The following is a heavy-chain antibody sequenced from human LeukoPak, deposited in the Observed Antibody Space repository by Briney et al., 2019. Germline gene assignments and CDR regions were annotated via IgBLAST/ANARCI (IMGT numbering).Heavy chain of an antibody. V-gene: IGHV3-23*01. CDR2: ISGSSANT. CDR3: AKGGDYYGSGSLQIYYFDF. J-gene: IGHJ4*02. Sequence: GGSLRLSCAASGFTFSSYSMNWVRQAPGKGLEWVSAISGSSANTYYADFVKGRFTISRDNSKNTLYLQINSLRAEDTAVYYCAKGGDYYGSGSLQIYYFDFWGQGTLVTVSS. CDR1: GFTFSSYS. D-gene: IGHD3-10*01.